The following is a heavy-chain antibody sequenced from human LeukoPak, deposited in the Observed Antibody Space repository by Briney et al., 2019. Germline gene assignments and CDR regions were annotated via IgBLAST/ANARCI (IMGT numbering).Heavy chain of an antibody. V-gene: IGHV4-4*07. J-gene: IGHJ4*02. CDR1: GGSISSYY. CDR2: IYTSGST. CDR3: AREVRAYSSSWYVFDY. D-gene: IGHD6-13*01. Sequence: SETLSLTCTVSGGSISSYYWSWIRQPAGKGLEWIGRIYTSGSTNYNPSLKSRVTMSVDTSKNQFSLKPSSVTAADTAVYYCAREVRAYSSSWYVFDYWGQGTLVTVSS.